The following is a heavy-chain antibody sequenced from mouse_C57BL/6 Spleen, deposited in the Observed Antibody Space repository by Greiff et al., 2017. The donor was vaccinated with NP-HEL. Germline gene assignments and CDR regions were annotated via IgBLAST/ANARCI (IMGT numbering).Heavy chain of an antibody. CDR3: SRGDGSSYAMDY. D-gene: IGHD1-1*01. CDR2: IDPSDSYT. Sequence: QVHVKQPGAELVRPGTSVKLSCKASGYTFTSYWMHWVKQRPGQGLEWIGVIDPSDSYTNYNPKFKGKATLTVDTSSSTAYMQLSSLTSEDAAVYYCSRGDGSSYAMDYWGQGTSVTVSS. V-gene: IGHV1-59*01. J-gene: IGHJ4*01. CDR1: GYTFTSYW.